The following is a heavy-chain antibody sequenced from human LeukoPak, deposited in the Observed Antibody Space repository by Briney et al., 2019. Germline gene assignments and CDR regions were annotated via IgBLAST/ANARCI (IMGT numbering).Heavy chain of an antibody. Sequence: ASVKVSCKASGYTLTGCYMHWVRQAPGQGLEWMGWIYPNSGGTNYAQEFQGRATMPRGPSISTAYMELRRLRSDNTAVYYCARVGDFIDYVGGSYRLNWFDPWGQGTLVTVSS. CDR1: GYTLTGCY. CDR2: IYPNSGGT. V-gene: IGHV1-2*02. CDR3: ARVGDFIDYVGGSYRLNWFDP. D-gene: IGHD3-16*02. J-gene: IGHJ5*02.